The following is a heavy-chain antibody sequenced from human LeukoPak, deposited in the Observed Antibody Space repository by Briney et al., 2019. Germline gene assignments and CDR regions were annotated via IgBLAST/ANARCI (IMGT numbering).Heavy chain of an antibody. Sequence: SETLSLTCAVSGASINDFYWSWIRQPPGKGLEWIGYCYYSGSTNYNPSLNSRATISVDTPKNQFSLKLSSVTAADTAVYYCARSIRGYSYGLFDYWGQGTLVTVSS. CDR3: ARSIRGYSYGLFDY. CDR1: GASINDFY. J-gene: IGHJ4*02. V-gene: IGHV4-59*01. D-gene: IGHD5-18*01. CDR2: CYYSGST.